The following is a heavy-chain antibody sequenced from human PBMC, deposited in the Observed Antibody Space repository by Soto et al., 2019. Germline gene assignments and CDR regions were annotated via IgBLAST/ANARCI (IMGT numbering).Heavy chain of an antibody. CDR1: GGTFSSYT. V-gene: IGHV1-69*02. J-gene: IGHJ4*02. CDR3: ASEEMVRGKHPFDY. CDR2: IIPILGIA. D-gene: IGHD3-10*01. Sequence: QVQLVQSGAEVKKPGSSVKVSCKASGGTFSSYTISWVRQAPGQGLEWMGRIIPILGIANYAQKFQGRVTTTADKSTSTAYMELSRLRSEDTAVYYCASEEMVRGKHPFDYWGQGTLVTVSS.